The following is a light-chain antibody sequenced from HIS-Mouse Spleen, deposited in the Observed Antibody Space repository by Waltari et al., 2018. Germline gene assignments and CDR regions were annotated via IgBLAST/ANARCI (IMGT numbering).Light chain of an antibody. V-gene: IGLV3-21*03. CDR2: DDG. CDR1: NIGSTS. J-gene: IGLJ2*01. CDR3: EVWDSSSDHVV. Sequence: SYVLTQPPSVSVAPGKTARITCGGNNIGSTSVHWYQQKPGQAPVLAVYDDGDRPSGIPEGFSGSYSGNTDTLTISRVEAGDEADYDCEVWDSSSDHVVFGGGTKLTVL.